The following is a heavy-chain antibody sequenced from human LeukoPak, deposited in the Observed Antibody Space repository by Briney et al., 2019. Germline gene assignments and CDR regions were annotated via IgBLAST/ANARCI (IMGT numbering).Heavy chain of an antibody. Sequence: PGGSLRLSCAASGFTFSTYWMSWVRQAPGEGLEWVANIKQDGREKYYVDSVKGRFTISRDNAKNSLYLQMNSLRAEDTAVYYCARESGYSYGYYFDYWGQGTLVTVSS. D-gene: IGHD5-18*01. CDR1: GFTFSTYW. CDR2: IKQDGREK. CDR3: ARESGYSYGYYFDY. V-gene: IGHV3-7*01. J-gene: IGHJ4*02.